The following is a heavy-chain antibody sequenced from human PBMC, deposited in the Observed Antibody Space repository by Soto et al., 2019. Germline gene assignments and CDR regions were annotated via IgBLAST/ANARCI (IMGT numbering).Heavy chain of an antibody. CDR3: ASGVMGYDILPGLHGMDV. CDR1: GYTFTSYY. Sequence: ASVKVSCKASGYTFTSYYRHWVRQAPGQGLEWMGIINPSGGSTSYAQKFQGRVTMTRDTSTSTVYMELSSLRSEDTAVYYCASGVMGYDILPGLHGMDVWGQGTTVTVSS. J-gene: IGHJ6*02. V-gene: IGHV1-46*01. D-gene: IGHD3-9*01. CDR2: INPSGGST.